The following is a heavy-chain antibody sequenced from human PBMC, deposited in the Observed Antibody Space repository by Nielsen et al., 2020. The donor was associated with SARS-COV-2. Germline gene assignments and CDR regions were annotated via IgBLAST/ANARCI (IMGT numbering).Heavy chain of an antibody. J-gene: IGHJ4*02. D-gene: IGHD1-26*01. CDR1: GFTFSSYE. Sequence: GESLKISCAASGFTFSSYEMNWVRQAPGKGLEWVSYISSSGSTIYYADSVKGRFTISRDNAKNSLYLQMNSLRAEDTAVYYCAKIPSGSYYGAYFDYWGQGTLVTVSS. V-gene: IGHV3-48*03. CDR3: AKIPSGSYYGAYFDY. CDR2: ISSSGSTI.